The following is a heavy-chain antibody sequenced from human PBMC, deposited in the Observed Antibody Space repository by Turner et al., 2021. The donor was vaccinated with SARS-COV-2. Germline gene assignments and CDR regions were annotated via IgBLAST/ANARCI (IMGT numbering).Heavy chain of an antibody. Sequence: EVQLVETGGGLNKPGGSLRLACAASGFTVSSNYMSWVRQAPGKVREWVSVSSSGGSTYYADSVKGRFTISRDNSKNTLYLQMNSLRAEDTAVYYCSRGGEYQLLHYYGMDVWGQGTTVTVSS. CDR3: SRGGEYQLLHYYGMDV. CDR2: SSSGGST. J-gene: IGHJ6*02. D-gene: IGHD2-2*01. V-gene: IGHV3-53*02. CDR1: GFTVSSNY.